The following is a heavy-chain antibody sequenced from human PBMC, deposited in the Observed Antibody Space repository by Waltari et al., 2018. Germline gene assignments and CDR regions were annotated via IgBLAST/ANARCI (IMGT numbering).Heavy chain of an antibody. D-gene: IGHD4-17*01. V-gene: IGHV4-39*01. CDR3: ARQSGYGDLYYYYYMDV. CDR1: GGSISSSSYY. CDR2: IYYSGST. Sequence: QLQLQESGPGLVKPSETLSLTCTVSGGSISSSSYYWGWIRPPPGKGLEWIGSIYYSGSTYYNPSLKSRVTISVDTSKNQFSLKLSSVTAADTAVYYCARQSGYGDLYYYYYMDVWGKGTTVTVSS. J-gene: IGHJ6*03.